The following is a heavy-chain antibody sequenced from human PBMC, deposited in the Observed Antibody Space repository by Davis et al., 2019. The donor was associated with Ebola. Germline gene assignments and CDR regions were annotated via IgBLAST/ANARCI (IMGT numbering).Heavy chain of an antibody. D-gene: IGHD1-1*01. Sequence: GESLKISCTGSGYNFANFWIGWVRQMPGKGLEWMGIIYPGDSDTRYSPSFQGPVPISADKSISTAYLQWSSLKASDTAVYYCARGTVAVGGFLAWGPKTTENYETLYFDSWGQGTLVTVSS. CDR3: ARGTVAVGGFLAWGPKTTENYETLYFDS. V-gene: IGHV5-51*01. J-gene: IGHJ4*02. CDR2: IYPGDSDT. CDR1: GYNFANFW.